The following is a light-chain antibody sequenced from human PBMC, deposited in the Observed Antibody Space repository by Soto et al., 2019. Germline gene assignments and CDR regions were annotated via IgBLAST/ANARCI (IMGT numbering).Light chain of an antibody. V-gene: IGLV2-8*01. Sequence: LTPPPSASGSPGQSVAISCTGTSSDVGGYNYVSWYQQHPGKAPKLMIYEVNKRPSGVPDRFSGSKSGNTASLTVSGLQAEDEADYYCSSYAGSSNVFGTGTKVTVL. CDR3: SSYAGSSNV. CDR1: SSDVGGYNY. CDR2: EVN. J-gene: IGLJ1*01.